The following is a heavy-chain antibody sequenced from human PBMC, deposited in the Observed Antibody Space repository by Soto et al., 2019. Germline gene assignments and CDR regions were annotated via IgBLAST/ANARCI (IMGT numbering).Heavy chain of an antibody. D-gene: IGHD3-22*01. Sequence: ASETLSLTCTVSGGSVSSGSFYWSWIRQPPGKGLEWIAYIYYSGSTNYNPSLKSRVTISVDTSKDQFSLKLSSVTAADTAVYYCARVPYYDTSGYQYYFDSWGQGTLVTVSS. CDR3: ARVPYYDTSGYQYYFDS. J-gene: IGHJ4*02. CDR1: GGSVSSGSFY. CDR2: IYYSGST. V-gene: IGHV4-61*01.